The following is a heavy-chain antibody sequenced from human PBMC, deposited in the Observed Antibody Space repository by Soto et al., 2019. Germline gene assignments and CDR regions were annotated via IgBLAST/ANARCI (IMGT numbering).Heavy chain of an antibody. CDR2: IYYSGST. D-gene: IGHD1-26*01. J-gene: IGHJ4*02. CDR1: GYSISSSNW. V-gene: IGHV4-28*01. Sequence: SETLSLTCAVSGYSISSSNWWGWIRQPPGKGLEWIGYIYYSGSTYYNPSLKSRVTMSVDTSKNQFSLKLSSVTAVDTAVYYCASRSAGASTPIDYWGQGTLVTVSS. CDR3: ASRSAGASTPIDY.